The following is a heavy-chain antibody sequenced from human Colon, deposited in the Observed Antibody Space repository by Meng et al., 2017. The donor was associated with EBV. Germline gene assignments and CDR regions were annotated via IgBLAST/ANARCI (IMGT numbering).Heavy chain of an antibody. J-gene: IGHJ4*02. CDR3: ARVGAYCGGDCYHPR. D-gene: IGHD2-21*02. Sequence: QVQRQEPGPGLVKPSGTRSLNCAVSGGSLSSRNWWSWVRQPPGKGLEWIGEIYHSGSTNYNPSLKSRVTISVDESKNQFSLRLSSVTAADTAVYYCARVGAYCGGDCYHPRWGQGTLVTVSS. CDR2: IYHSGST. V-gene: IGHV4-4*02. CDR1: GGSLSSRNW.